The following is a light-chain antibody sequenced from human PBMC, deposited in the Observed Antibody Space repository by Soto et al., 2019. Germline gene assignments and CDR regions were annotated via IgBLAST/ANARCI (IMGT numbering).Light chain of an antibody. CDR3: QSYDSSLSAYV. V-gene: IGLV1-40*01. CDR2: GNT. J-gene: IGLJ1*01. Sequence: QTVVTQPPSVSGAPGQRVTISCTGTISNIGAGYDVHWYQQFPGTAPKLLIYGNTNRPSGVPDRFSGSKSGTSASLAITGLQAEDEADYYCQSYDSSLSAYVFGTATKVTVL. CDR1: ISNIGAGYD.